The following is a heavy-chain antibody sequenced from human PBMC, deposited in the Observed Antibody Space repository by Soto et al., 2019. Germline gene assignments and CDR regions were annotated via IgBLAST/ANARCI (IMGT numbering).Heavy chain of an antibody. D-gene: IGHD6-19*01. CDR2: IDWDDDK. CDR3: ARTRIAVAGQTSDY. CDR1: GFSLSTSGMC. Sequence: SGPTLVNPTQTLTLTCTFSGFSLSTSGMCVSWIRQPPGKALEWLARIDWDDDKYYSTSLKTRLTISKDTSKNQVVLTMTNMDPVDTATYYSARTRIAVAGQTSDYWGQGTLVTVSS. V-gene: IGHV2-70*11. J-gene: IGHJ4*02.